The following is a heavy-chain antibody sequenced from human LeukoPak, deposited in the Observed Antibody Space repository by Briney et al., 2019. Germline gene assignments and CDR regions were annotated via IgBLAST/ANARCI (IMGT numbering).Heavy chain of an antibody. Sequence: PSETLSLTCAVYGGSFSGYYWSWIRQPPGKGLEWIGRIYTSGSTNYNPSLKSRVTMSVDTSKNQFSLKLSSVTAADTAVYYCARVMDFWSGFPPADNAFDIWGQGTMVTVSS. CDR1: GGSFSGYY. V-gene: IGHV4-59*10. D-gene: IGHD3-3*01. CDR3: ARVMDFWSGFPPADNAFDI. CDR2: IYTSGST. J-gene: IGHJ3*02.